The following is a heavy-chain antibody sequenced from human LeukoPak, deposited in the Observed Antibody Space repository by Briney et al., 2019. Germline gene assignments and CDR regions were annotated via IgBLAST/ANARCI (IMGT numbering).Heavy chain of an antibody. D-gene: IGHD5-18*01. CDR2: IYYSGST. J-gene: IGHJ4*02. Sequence: SETLSLTCTVSGGSISSYYWSWIRQPPGKGLEWIGYIYYSGSTNYNPSLKSRVTISVDTSKNQFSLKLSSVTAADTAAYYCARVLYSYVDYWGQGTLVTVSS. V-gene: IGHV4-59*01. CDR1: GGSISSYY. CDR3: ARVLYSYVDY.